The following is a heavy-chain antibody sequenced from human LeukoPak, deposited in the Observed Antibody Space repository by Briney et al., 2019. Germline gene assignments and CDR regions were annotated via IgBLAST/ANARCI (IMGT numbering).Heavy chain of an antibody. CDR3: ASMGDKYGGKGYFDY. CDR1: GYSISSSNW. Sequence: PSDTLSLTCAVSGYSISSSNWWGWIRQPPGKGLEWIGYMFYSGSIYDNPSLKSRVTMSVDMSKNQFSLRLSSVTAVDTAVYYCASMGDKYGGKGYFDYWGQGTLVTVSS. J-gene: IGHJ4*02. V-gene: IGHV4-28*05. CDR2: MFYSGSI. D-gene: IGHD4-23*01.